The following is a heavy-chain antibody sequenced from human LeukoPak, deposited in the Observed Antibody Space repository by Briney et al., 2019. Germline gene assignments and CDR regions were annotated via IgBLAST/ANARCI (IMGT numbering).Heavy chain of an antibody. D-gene: IGHD4-11*01. Sequence: PSETLSLTCTVSGGSISNYYWSWIRQPPGEGLEWIGYIYYGGSTNYNPSLKSRVTISIDTSKNQFSLNLTSVTAADTAVYYCARGGLGGITAYSNYLFDYWGQGTLVTVSS. CDR3: ARGGLGGITAYSNYLFDY. CDR2: IYYGGST. V-gene: IGHV4-59*08. CDR1: GGSISNYY. J-gene: IGHJ4*02.